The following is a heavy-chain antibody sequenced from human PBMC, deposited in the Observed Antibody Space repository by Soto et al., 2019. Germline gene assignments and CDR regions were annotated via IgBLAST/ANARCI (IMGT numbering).Heavy chain of an antibody. CDR3: ARDSQDCGDYGWYFDV. Sequence: EMQLVESGGGLVQPGGSLRLSCAASGFPFTAYWMSWVRQAPGKGLEWVADIKQGGSETTTYYVDSVKGRFTISRDNAANTVYLQMNTLSVEDTAIYYCARDSQDCGDYGWYFDVWGRGTLVTVSS. J-gene: IGHJ2*01. V-gene: IGHV3-7*01. CDR1: GFPFTAYW. CDR2: IKQGGSETTT. D-gene: IGHD4-17*01.